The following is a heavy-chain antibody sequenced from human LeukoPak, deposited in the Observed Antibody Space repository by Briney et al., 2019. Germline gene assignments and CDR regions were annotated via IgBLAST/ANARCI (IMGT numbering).Heavy chain of an antibody. Sequence: GGSLRLSCAASGFTFSSYAMHWVRQAPGKGLEWVAVISYDGSNKYYADSVKGRFTISRDNSKNTLYLQMNSLRAEDTAVYYCAKDYSSWYGTYYYYYYMDVWGKGTTVTVSS. CDR2: ISYDGSNK. V-gene: IGHV3-30*04. J-gene: IGHJ6*03. CDR1: GFTFSSYA. D-gene: IGHD6-13*01. CDR3: AKDYSSWYGTYYYYYYMDV.